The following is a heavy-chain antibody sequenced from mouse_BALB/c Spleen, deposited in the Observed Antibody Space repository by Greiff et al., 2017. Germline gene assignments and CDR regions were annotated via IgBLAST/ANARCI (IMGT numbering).Heavy chain of an antibody. D-gene: IGHD1-1*02. CDR3: ARELGIQYAMDY. CDR2: IWGDGST. Sequence: QVQLKESGPGLVAPSQSLSITCTVSGFSLTGYGVNWVRQPPGKGLEWLGMIWGDGSTDYNSALTSRLSISKDNSKSQVFLKMNSLQTDDTARYYCARELGIQYAMDYWGQGTSVTVSS. J-gene: IGHJ4*01. V-gene: IGHV2-6-7*01. CDR1: GFSLTGYG.